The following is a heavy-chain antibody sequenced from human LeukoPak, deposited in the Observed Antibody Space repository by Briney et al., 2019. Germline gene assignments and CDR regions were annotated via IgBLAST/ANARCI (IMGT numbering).Heavy chain of an antibody. CDR1: GFTFGDYA. CDR2: IRSEAYGGTT. Sequence: PGRSLRLSCTASGFTFGDYAMSWVRQAPGKGLEWVGFIRSEAYGGTTEYAASVKGRFSISRDDSKSIAYLQMNSLKTEDTAVYYCSRDPGYCTSTSCYHYFDYWGQGTLVTVSS. J-gene: IGHJ4*02. D-gene: IGHD2-2*01. V-gene: IGHV3-49*04. CDR3: SRDPGYCTSTSCYHYFDY.